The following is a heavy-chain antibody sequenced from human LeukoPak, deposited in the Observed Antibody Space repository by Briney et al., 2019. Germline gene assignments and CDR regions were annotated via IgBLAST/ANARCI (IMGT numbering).Heavy chain of an antibody. CDR1: GFSFSSYW. V-gene: IGHV3-74*01. Sequence: GGSLRLSCAASGFSFSSYWMHWVRQTPGKGLVWVSRVSLDGRSTTYADSVKGRFTISRDNAKNTVYLQMNSLKTEDTAVYYCTTVSDIVATNFDYWGQGTLVTVSS. D-gene: IGHD5-12*01. CDR3: TTVSDIVATNFDY. CDR2: VSLDGRST. J-gene: IGHJ4*02.